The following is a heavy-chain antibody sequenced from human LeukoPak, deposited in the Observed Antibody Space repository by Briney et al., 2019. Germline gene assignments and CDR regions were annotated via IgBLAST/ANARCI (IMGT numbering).Heavy chain of an antibody. CDR2: ISGSGGST. J-gene: IGHJ5*02. CDR1: GFTFSSYA. V-gene: IGHV3-23*01. Sequence: GGSLRLSCAASGFTFSSYAMSWVRQAPGKGLEWVSAISGSGGSTYYADSVKGRFTISRDNSKNTLYLQMNSLRAEDTAVYYCAKDYCSSTSCYNPNWFDPWGQGTLATVSS. CDR3: AKDYCSSTSCYNPNWFDP. D-gene: IGHD2-2*02.